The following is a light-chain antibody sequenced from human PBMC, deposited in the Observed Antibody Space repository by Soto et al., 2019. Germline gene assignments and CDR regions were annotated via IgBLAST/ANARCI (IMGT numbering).Light chain of an antibody. CDR2: AAS. Sequence: DIQMTQSPSSLSASVGDRVTITCRASQSISSYLNWYQQKPGKAPKLLIYAASSLQRGVTSRFSGSGSGTHFTLNISSLQPEDWATYYCQQSYSTPLTFGGGTKWELK. CDR1: QSISSY. V-gene: IGKV1-39*01. J-gene: IGKJ4*01. CDR3: QQSYSTPLT.